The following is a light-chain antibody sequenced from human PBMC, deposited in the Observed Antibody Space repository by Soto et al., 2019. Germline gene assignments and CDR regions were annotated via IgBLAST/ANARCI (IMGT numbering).Light chain of an antibody. CDR1: QSVSSSY. J-gene: IGKJ1*01. V-gene: IGKV3-20*01. Sequence: EIVLTQSPGTLSLSPGERATLSCRASQSVSSSYLAWYQQKPGQAPRLLIYGASSSATGIPDRFSGSGSGTDCTLTISRLEPEDFAVYYCHQYGSSSWTFGQGTKVEIK. CDR3: HQYGSSSWT. CDR2: GAS.